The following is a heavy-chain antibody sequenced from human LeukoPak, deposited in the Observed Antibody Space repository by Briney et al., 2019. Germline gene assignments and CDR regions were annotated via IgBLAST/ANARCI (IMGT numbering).Heavy chain of an antibody. Sequence: SVTVSCKASGGTFSSYAISWVRQAPGQGLEWMGGIIPIFGTANYAQKFQGRVTITTDESTSTAYMELSSLRSEDTAVYYCARVSGSYYFSYYYYMDVWGKGTTVTVSS. CDR3: ARVSGSYYFSYYYYMDV. J-gene: IGHJ6*03. V-gene: IGHV1-69*05. D-gene: IGHD1-26*01. CDR2: IIPIFGTA. CDR1: GGTFSSYA.